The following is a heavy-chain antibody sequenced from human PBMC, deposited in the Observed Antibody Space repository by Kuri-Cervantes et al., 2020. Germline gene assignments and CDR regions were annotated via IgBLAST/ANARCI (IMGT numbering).Heavy chain of an antibody. CDR2: INHSGSS. Sequence: SQTLSLTCAVYGGSFSGYYWSWTRQPPGKGLEWIGKINHSGSSIYNPSTKSRVTVSIDTSKNQFSLTLTSVTSADTALYYCARGPENTNGFYFDYWGQGALVTVSS. D-gene: IGHD2-8*01. V-gene: IGHV4-34*01. CDR1: GGSFSGYY. J-gene: IGHJ4*02. CDR3: ARGPENTNGFYFDY.